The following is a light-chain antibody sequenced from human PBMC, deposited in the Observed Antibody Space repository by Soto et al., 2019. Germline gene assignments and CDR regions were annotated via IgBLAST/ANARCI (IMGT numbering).Light chain of an antibody. V-gene: IGKV1-33*01. CDR1: QDIRNY. CDR2: EAS. J-gene: IGKJ1*01. CDR3: QQYNSYSWT. Sequence: DIQMTQSPSSLSASVGDRVTITCQASQDIRNYLNWYQQKPGKAPNLLIYEASNLETGVPSRFGGSGSGTEFTLTISSLQPDDFAIYYCQQYNSYSWTFGQGTKVDIK.